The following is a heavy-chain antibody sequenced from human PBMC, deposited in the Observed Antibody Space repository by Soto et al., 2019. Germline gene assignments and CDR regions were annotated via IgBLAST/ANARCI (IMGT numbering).Heavy chain of an antibody. CDR1: GFTFSVYA. J-gene: IGHJ4*02. V-gene: IGHV3-23*01. CDR3: AKGGHFSFFDY. Sequence: LRLSCAASGFTFSVYAMSWVRQPPGKGLEWVSTISGSGGSTYYADSVKGRFTISRDNSKDTVYLLMNSLRVEDTAVYYCAKGGHFSFFDYWGQGTLVTVSS. CDR2: ISGSGGST.